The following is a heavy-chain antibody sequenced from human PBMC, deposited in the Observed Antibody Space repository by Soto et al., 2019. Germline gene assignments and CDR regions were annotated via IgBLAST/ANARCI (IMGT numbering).Heavy chain of an antibody. CDR3: AGDEGYYYSGMDV. V-gene: IGHV4-4*07. CDR2: IYPSGNT. Sequence: SETLSLTCTVSGGSISSYYWSWIRQTAGKGLEWIGRIYPSGNTNYNPSLKSRVTLSIDTSKNQLSLQMSSVTAADTAVYFCAGDEGYYYSGMDVWGQGTAVTVSS. J-gene: IGHJ6*02. CDR1: GGSISSYY.